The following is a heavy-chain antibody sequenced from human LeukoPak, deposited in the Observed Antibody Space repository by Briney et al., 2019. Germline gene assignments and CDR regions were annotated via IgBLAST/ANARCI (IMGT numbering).Heavy chain of an antibody. Sequence: SETLSLTCTVSGGSISSGGYYWSWIRQHPGKGLEWIGYIYNSGSPYYNPSLKSRVTISVDTSKNQFSLQLSSVTAADTAVYYCARAFYYDSSGYYREWGQGTLVTVSS. D-gene: IGHD3-22*01. CDR1: GGSISSGGYY. J-gene: IGHJ4*02. V-gene: IGHV4-31*03. CDR2: IYNSGSP. CDR3: ARAFYYDSSGYYRE.